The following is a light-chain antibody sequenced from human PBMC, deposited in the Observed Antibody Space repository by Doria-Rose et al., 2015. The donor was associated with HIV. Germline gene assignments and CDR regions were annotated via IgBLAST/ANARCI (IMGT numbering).Light chain of an antibody. J-gene: IGKJ1*01. CDR2: DGS. Sequence: DIGMTQSSGTLSLSPGERATLSCRASQSFSSTYLAWYQQKPGQAPSLLIYDGSTRATGIPDRFSASGSGTDFTLTINRLEPEDFAPYYCHQYGTSWTFGQGTKVEI. CDR3: HQYGTSWT. CDR1: QSFSSTY. V-gene: IGKV3-20*01.